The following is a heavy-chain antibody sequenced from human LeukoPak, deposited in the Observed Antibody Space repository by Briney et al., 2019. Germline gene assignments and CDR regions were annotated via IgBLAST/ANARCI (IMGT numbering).Heavy chain of an antibody. V-gene: IGHV6-1*01. J-gene: IGHJ4*02. CDR3: ARGATFYDDTSGYPGPFYFDY. CDR1: GDSVSIDSAA. CDR2: TYYKCRWYN. Sequence: SPTLSLTYAISGDSVSIDSAAWNWIRQSPARGLEWVGSTYYKCRWYNDVAVSLSGQISINPDTTENQFSLQLNSVTPEDAAVYYCARGATFYDDTSGYPGPFYFDYWGQGSLVTVSS. D-gene: IGHD3-22*01.